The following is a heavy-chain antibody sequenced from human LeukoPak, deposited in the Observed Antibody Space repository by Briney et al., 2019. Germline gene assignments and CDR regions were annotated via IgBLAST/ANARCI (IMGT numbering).Heavy chain of an antibody. CDR2: ISGSGGST. D-gene: IGHD3-3*01. V-gene: IGHV3-23*01. Sequence: GGSLRLSCAASGFTFSSYAMSWVRQAPGKGLEWVSAISGSGGSTYYADSVKGRFTISKDNSKNPLHLQMNRLRAEDTAVYYCAKGSSGYHPNNWFDPWGQGTLVTVSS. CDR3: AKGSSGYHPNNWFDP. J-gene: IGHJ5*02. CDR1: GFTFSSYA.